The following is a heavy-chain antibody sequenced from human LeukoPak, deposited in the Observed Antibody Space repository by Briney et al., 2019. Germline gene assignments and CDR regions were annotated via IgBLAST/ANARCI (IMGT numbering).Heavy chain of an antibody. CDR1: GGSISSYY. D-gene: IGHD3-9*01. CDR2: IYTSGYT. J-gene: IGHJ4*02. CDR3: GKTDIYFNPIDY. V-gene: IGHV4-4*07. Sequence: SETLSLTCTVSGGSISSYYWSWIRQPAGKGLEWIGRIYTSGYTNYNPSLKSRVTISVDTSKNQFSLKLTSVTAADTAIYYCGKTDIYFNPIDYWGPGSLVTVSS.